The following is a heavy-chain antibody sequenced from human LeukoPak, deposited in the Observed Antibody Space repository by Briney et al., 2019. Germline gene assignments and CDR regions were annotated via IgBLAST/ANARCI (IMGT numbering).Heavy chain of an antibody. CDR3: ARDSTN. J-gene: IGHJ4*02. D-gene: IGHD5/OR15-5a*01. V-gene: IGHV4-61*02. CDR1: GDSMSSGSYF. Sequence: PSETLSLTCTVSGDSMSSGSYFWSWIRQPAGKGLEWIGRIYTSGSTTYNPSLKSRVTMSVGTSKNQFSLNLSSVTAADAAVYYCARDSTNWGQGTLVTVSS. CDR2: IYTSGST.